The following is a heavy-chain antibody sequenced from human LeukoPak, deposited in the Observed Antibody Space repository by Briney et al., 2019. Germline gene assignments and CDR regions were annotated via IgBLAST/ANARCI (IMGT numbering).Heavy chain of an antibody. CDR3: ARGGTYYYDSSGRYNWFDP. J-gene: IGHJ5*02. CDR1: GGSISSGGYY. CDR2: IYYSGST. D-gene: IGHD3-22*01. V-gene: IGHV4-31*03. Sequence: PSQTLSLTCTVSGGSISSGGYYWSWIRQHPGKGLEWIGYIYYSGSTYYNPSLKSRVTISVDTSKNQFSLKLSSVTAADTAVYYCARGGTYYYDSSGRYNWFDPWGQGTLVTVS.